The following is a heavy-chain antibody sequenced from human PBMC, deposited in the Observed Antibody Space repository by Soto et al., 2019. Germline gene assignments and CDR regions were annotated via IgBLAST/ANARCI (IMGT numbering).Heavy chain of an antibody. CDR3: ARDPWGGAVDAFDI. J-gene: IGHJ3*02. CDR2: INTGKGNT. V-gene: IGHV1-3*04. D-gene: IGHD3-10*01. CDR1: GYNFTTYA. Sequence: QVQFVQSGAEVKKPGASVKVSCKASGYNFTTYAIHWVRQAPGQRLEWMGWINTGKGNTKYSQKFQGRVTITRDTSASTAYMDLSSLRSGDTAVYYCARDPWGGAVDAFDIWDQGTMVTVSS.